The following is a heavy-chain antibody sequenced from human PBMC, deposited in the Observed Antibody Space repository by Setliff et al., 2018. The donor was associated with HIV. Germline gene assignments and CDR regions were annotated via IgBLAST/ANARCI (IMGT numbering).Heavy chain of an antibody. J-gene: IGHJ5*02. CDR3: ARYAASGTGWFDP. D-gene: IGHD2-8*02. Sequence: ASVKVSCKASGDTFSSYAISWVRQAPGQGLEWMGRIGGDNANIKFAQSFQGRVTMTTDTSTNTAYLELTSLRSDDTAVYYCARYAASGTGWFDPWGQGTQVTVSS. CDR1: GDTFSSYA. V-gene: IGHV1-18*01. CDR2: IGGDNANI.